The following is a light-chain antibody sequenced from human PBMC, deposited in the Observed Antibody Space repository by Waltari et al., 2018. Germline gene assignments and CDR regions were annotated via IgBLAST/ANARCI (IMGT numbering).Light chain of an antibody. CDR2: DAS. Sequence: EIVLTQSPATLSLSPGQRATLSCSASQSVRSYLAWYQQKPGQAPRLLIYDASNRHTGIPARFSGSGSGTDFTLTISSLEPEDFAVYYCQQRSNWPPVTFGQGTRLEIK. J-gene: IGKJ5*01. CDR3: QQRSNWPPVT. CDR1: QSVRSY. V-gene: IGKV3-11*01.